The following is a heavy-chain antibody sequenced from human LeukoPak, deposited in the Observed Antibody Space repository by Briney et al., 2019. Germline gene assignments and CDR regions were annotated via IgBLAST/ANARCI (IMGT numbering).Heavy chain of an antibody. CDR2: IYYTGST. J-gene: IGHJ4*02. CDR3: ARHLRYFDY. Sequence: SETLSLTCTVSGGSMNNYYWSWIRQPPGKGLEWVGYIYYTGSTSYNSSLRSRVTISEDTSKNQFSLKLTSVTAADTALYFCARHLRYFDYWGRGILVTVSS. V-gene: IGHV4-59*08. CDR1: GGSMNNYY.